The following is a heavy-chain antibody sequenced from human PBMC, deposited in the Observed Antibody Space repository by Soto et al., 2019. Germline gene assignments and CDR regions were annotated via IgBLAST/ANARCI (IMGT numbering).Heavy chain of an antibody. CDR1: GGSFSGYY. V-gene: IGHV4-34*01. J-gene: IGHJ4*02. CDR3: ARLPYYDILTGKTKFDY. CDR2: INHSGST. Sequence: PSETLSLTCAVYGGSFSGYYWSWIRQPPGKGLKWIGEINHSGSTNYNPSLKSRVTISVDTSKNQFSLKLSSVTAADTAVYYCARLPYYDILTGKTKFDYWGQGTLVTVSS. D-gene: IGHD3-9*01.